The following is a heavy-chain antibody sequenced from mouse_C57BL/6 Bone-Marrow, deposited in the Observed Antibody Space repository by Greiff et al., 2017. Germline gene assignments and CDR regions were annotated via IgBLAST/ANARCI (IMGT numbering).Heavy chain of an antibody. D-gene: IGHD1-1*02. CDR2: IYPGSGNT. J-gene: IGHJ2*03. Sequence: VQLVESGPELVKPGASVKLSCKASGYTFTDYYINWVKQRPGQGLEWIGWIYPGSGNTKYNEKFKGKATLTVDTSSSTGYMQLSSLTSEDSAVYDSERWRWGGDFYYGGWGKGPTVSS. CDR3: ERWRWGGDFYY. V-gene: IGHV1-84*01. CDR1: GYTFTDYY.